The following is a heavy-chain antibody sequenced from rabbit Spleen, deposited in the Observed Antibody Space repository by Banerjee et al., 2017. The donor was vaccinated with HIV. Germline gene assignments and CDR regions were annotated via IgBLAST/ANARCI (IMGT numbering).Heavy chain of an antibody. CDR2: IYPTFGVA. Sequence: QEQLVESGGGLVQPGGSLRLSCKASGFDFSSYGLSWVRQAPGKGLEWIAYIYPTFGVANYANSVKGRFTISSDSAQNTVFLQMTSLTASDTATYFCVRGYDDYGDYTRLDLWGPGTLVTVS. V-gene: IGHV1S47*01. CDR3: VRGYDDYGDYTRLDL. CDR1: GFDFSSYG. J-gene: IGHJ3*01. D-gene: IGHD2-1*01.